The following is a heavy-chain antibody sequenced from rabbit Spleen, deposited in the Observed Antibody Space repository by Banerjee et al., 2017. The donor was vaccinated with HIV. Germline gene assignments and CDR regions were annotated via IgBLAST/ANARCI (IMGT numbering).Heavy chain of an antibody. CDR1: GVSFSSNHY. D-gene: IGHD1-1*01. V-gene: IGHV1S45*01. Sequence: QEQLEESGGGLVKPGASLTLTCTASGVSFSSNHYMCWVRQAPGKGLEWIACIDAGSSAFTYFATWAKGRFTCSKTSSTTVTLQMTRLTAADTATYFCARDTSSSFSSYGMDLWGPGTLVTVS. CDR3: ARDTSSSFSSYGMDL. J-gene: IGHJ6*01. CDR2: IDAGSSAFT.